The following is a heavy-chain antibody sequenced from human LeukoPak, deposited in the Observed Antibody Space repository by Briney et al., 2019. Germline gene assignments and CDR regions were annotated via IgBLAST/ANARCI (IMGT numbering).Heavy chain of an antibody. CDR3: ARDDSSNYYFDY. CDR1: GRSISSGGYY. CDR2: IYYSGST. J-gene: IGHJ4*02. Sequence: SETLSLTCTVSGRSISSGGYYWSWVRQHPGRGLEWIGYIYYSGSTYYNPSLKSRVTISVDTSKNQFSLKLSSVTAADTAVYYCARDDSSNYYFDYWGQGTLVTVSS. D-gene: IGHD3-22*01. V-gene: IGHV4-31*03.